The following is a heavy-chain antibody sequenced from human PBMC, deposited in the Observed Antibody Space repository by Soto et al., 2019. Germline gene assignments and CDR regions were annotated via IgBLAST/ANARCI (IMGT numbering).Heavy chain of an antibody. CDR1: GFTFSSYW. CDR3: AREMADTAMVTFDY. D-gene: IGHD5-18*01. CDR2: IKQDGSEK. Sequence: GGSLRLSCAASGFTFSSYWMSWVRQAPGKGLEWVANIKQDGSEKYYVDSVKGRFTISRDNAKNSLYLQMNSLRAEDTAVYYCAREMADTAMVTFDYWGQGTLVTVSS. V-gene: IGHV3-7*05. J-gene: IGHJ4*02.